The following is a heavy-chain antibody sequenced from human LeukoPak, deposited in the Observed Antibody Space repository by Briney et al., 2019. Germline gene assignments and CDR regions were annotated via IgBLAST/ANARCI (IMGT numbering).Heavy chain of an antibody. CDR1: GFTFSTYA. CDR2: ISTSGVTT. D-gene: IGHD6-19*01. J-gene: IGHJ4*02. Sequence: GGSLRLSCAASGFTFSTYAMNWVRQAPKKGLEWVSTISTSGVTTYYADSVKGRFTISRDNSKTTLYLQMNSLRAEDTAVYYCAKGAGSGWYYFDYWGQGTLVTVSS. CDR3: AKGAGSGWYYFDY. V-gene: IGHV3-23*01.